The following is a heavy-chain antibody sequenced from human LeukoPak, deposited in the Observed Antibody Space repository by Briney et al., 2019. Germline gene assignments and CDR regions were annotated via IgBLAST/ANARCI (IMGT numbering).Heavy chain of an antibody. Sequence: GGSLRLSCAASGFTFSSYAMSWVRQAPGKGLEWVAVISYDGSDKYYADSVKGRFTISRDNSKNTLYLQMNSLRAEDTAVYYCARGYGDSGFDYWGQGTLVTVSS. D-gene: IGHD4-17*01. CDR3: ARGYGDSGFDY. CDR2: ISYDGSDK. J-gene: IGHJ4*02. CDR1: GFTFSSYA. V-gene: IGHV3-30-3*01.